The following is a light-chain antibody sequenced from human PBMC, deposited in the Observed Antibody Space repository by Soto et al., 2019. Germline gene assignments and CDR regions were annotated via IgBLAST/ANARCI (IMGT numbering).Light chain of an antibody. Sequence: EIVLTQSPATLSLSPGERATLFCRASQSVTNNYLAWYQQKPGQAPRLLIYGASTRATDIPDRFSGSGSGTDFIHTISRLEPEDFAVYYCQQYDRSPSWTFGQGTKVEIK. CDR3: QQYDRSPSWT. J-gene: IGKJ1*01. CDR2: GAS. CDR1: QSVTNNY. V-gene: IGKV3-20*01.